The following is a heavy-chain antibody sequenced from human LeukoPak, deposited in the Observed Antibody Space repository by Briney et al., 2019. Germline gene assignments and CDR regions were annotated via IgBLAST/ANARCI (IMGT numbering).Heavy chain of an antibody. CDR2: ISYDGSNK. J-gene: IGHJ5*02. D-gene: IGHD6-13*01. CDR3: ARVTAA. CDR1: GFTFSSYA. Sequence: PGRSLRLSCAASGFTFSSYAMHWVRQAPGKGLEWVAVISYDGSNKYYADSVKGRFTISRDNSKNTLYLQMNSLRAEDTAVYYCARVTAAWGQGTLVTVSS. V-gene: IGHV3-30*04.